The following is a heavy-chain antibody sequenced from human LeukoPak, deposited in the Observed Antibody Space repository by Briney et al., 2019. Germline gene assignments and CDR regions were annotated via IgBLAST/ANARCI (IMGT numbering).Heavy chain of an antibody. CDR3: ARDRAVTGAKGGWYFDL. J-gene: IGHJ2*01. CDR2: ISYDGRNK. V-gene: IGHV3-30*03. Sequence: GRSLRLSCVASGFTFRNYGIHWVRRAPGKGLEWVAVISYDGRNKYYTDSVKGRFTISRDDSKNTLYLQMDSLRAEDTAVYYCARDRAVTGAKGGWYFDLWGRGTLVTVSS. D-gene: IGHD6-19*01. CDR1: GFTFRNYG.